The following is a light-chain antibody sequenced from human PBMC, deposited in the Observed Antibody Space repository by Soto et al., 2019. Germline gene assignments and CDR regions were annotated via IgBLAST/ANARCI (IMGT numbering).Light chain of an antibody. CDR1: QSVTSY. J-gene: IGKJ1*01. V-gene: IGKV3-20*01. Sequence: DIVLTQSPATLSLSPGERATLSCRASQSVTSYLAWYQRKPGQAPRLLIHGASTRAPGIPDRFSGSGSGTDFTFTISRLEPEDLAVYYCQQCGSSPWTFGQGTKVDIK. CDR3: QQCGSSPWT. CDR2: GAS.